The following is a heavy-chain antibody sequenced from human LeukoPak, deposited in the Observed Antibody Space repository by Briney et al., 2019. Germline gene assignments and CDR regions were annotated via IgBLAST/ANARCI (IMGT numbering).Heavy chain of an antibody. V-gene: IGHV4-34*01. CDR2: INHSGST. J-gene: IGHJ4*02. CDR1: GGSFSGYY. D-gene: IGHD2-2*02. CDR3: ARVARYCSSTSCYTFDY. Sequence: PSETLSLTCAVYGGSFSGYYWSWIRQPPGKGLEWIGEINHSGSTNYNPSLKSRVTISVNTSKDQFSLKLSSVTPADTAVYYCARVARYCSSTSCYTFDYWGQGTLVTVSS.